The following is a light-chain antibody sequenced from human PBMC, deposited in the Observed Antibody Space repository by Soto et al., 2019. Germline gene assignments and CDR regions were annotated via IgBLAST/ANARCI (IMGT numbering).Light chain of an antibody. V-gene: IGLV2-23*02. CDR1: SSDVGNYNL. Sequence: QSVLTQPASVSGSPGQSITISCTGTSSDVGNYNLVSWYQQHPGKVPRLMIYEVTKRPSGVSNRFSGSKSGNTASLTISGFQAEDEADYFCCSYAGTWEVFGTGTKLTVL. CDR3: CSYAGTWEV. J-gene: IGLJ1*01. CDR2: EVT.